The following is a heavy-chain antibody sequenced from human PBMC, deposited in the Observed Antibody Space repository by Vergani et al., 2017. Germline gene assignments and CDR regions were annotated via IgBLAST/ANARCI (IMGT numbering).Heavy chain of an antibody. CDR2: TYYRSKWYT. Sequence: QVQLQQSGPGLVKPSQTLSLTCAISGDSVSSNSAAWIWLRPSPSRGLEWLGRTYYRSKWYTDYAVSVKSRITINPDTSKNQFSLQLNSVTPGDTAVYYCARERGSSGWYRSFDIWGQGTMVTVSS. D-gene: IGHD6-19*01. J-gene: IGHJ3*02. V-gene: IGHV6-1*01. CDR1: GDSVSSNSAA. CDR3: ARERGSSGWYRSFDI.